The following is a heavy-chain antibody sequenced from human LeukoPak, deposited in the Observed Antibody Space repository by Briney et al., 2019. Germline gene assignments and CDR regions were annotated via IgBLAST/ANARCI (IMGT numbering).Heavy chain of an antibody. CDR2: ISGSGGST. V-gene: IGHV3-23*01. D-gene: IGHD2/OR15-2a*01. CDR1: GFTFSSYA. J-gene: IGHJ4*02. CDR3: ALRKPIVSEEYFDY. Sequence: TGGSLRLSCAASGFTFSSYAMSWVRQAPGKGLEWVSAISGSGGSTYYADSVKGRFTISRDNSKNTLYLQMNSLRAEDTAVYYCALRKPIVSEEYFDYWGQGTLVTVSS.